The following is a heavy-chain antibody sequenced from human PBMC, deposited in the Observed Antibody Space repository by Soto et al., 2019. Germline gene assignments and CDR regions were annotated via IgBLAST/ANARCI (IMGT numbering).Heavy chain of an antibody. J-gene: IGHJ6*03. Sequence: GGSLRLSCAASGFTFNNYAMSWVRQAPGKGLEWVSAISGSGGTTYYADSVKGRFTISRDNSKHTVHLQMNSLRAEDTAVYYCAKEGSDFWSGSYSVYYYYMDVWGKGTTVTVSS. CDR2: ISGSGGTT. CDR1: GFTFNNYA. CDR3: AKEGSDFWSGSYSVYYYYMDV. V-gene: IGHV3-23*01. D-gene: IGHD3-3*01.